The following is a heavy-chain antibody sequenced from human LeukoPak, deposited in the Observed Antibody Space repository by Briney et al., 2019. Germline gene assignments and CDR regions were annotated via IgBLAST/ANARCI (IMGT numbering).Heavy chain of an antibody. CDR3: ARGGISGGSQR. D-gene: IGHD2-15*01. Sequence: ASVKVSCTASGYTFTGYYIHWVRQAPGQGLEWMGRISPTSGGANYAQSFQGRITMTRDTSINTAYMELSRLTSDDTAVYYCARGGISGGSQRWGQGTLVTVSS. CDR1: GYTFTGYY. V-gene: IGHV1-2*06. J-gene: IGHJ4*02. CDR2: ISPTSGGA.